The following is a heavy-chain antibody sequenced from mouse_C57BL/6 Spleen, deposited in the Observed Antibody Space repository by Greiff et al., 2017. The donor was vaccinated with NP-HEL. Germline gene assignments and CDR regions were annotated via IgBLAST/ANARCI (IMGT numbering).Heavy chain of an antibody. Sequence: EVHLVESGGGLVKPGGSLKLSCAASGFTFSSYAMSWVRQTPEKRLEWVATISDGGSYTYYPDNVKGRFTISRDNAKNNLYLQMSHLKSEDTAMYYCAIYDYDGYAMDYWGQGTSVTVSS. CDR1: GFTFSSYA. J-gene: IGHJ4*01. V-gene: IGHV5-4*01. CDR3: AIYDYDGYAMDY. CDR2: ISDGGSYT. D-gene: IGHD2-4*01.